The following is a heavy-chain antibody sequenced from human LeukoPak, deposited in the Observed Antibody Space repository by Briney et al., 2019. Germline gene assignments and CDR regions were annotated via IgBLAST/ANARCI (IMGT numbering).Heavy chain of an antibody. CDR1: GFPFSDHY. D-gene: IGHD4-17*01. CDR3: ARVRVTVTTLDY. V-gene: IGHV3-72*01. Sequence: GGSLRLSCAASGFPFSDHYMDWVRQAPGKGLEWVGRTRNKANSYTTEYAASVKGRFTISRDDSKNSLYLQMNSLKTEDMAVYYCARVRVTVTTLDYWGQGALVTVSS. CDR2: TRNKANSYTT. J-gene: IGHJ4*02.